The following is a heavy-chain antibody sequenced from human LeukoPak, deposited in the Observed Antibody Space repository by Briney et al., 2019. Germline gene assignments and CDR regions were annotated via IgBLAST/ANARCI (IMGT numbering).Heavy chain of an antibody. CDR1: GGSFSSYV. J-gene: IGHJ3*02. CDR2: IIPVLGVS. CDR3: ATDWPFWYSSSDDAFDI. Sequence: ASVKVSCKASGGSFSSYVITWVRQAPGQGLEWMGRIIPVLGVSNFAQKFQGRVTITADKSTNTAHMELSSLRSEDTAVYYCATDWPFWYSSSDDAFDIWGQGTMVTVSS. D-gene: IGHD6-6*01. V-gene: IGHV1-69*04.